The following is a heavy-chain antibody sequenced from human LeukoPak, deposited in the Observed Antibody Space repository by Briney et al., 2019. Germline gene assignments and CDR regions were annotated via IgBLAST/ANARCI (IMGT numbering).Heavy chain of an antibody. CDR2: ISSSSSYI. Sequence: GGXLRLSCEASGFTFSSYSMNWVRQAPGKGLEWVSSISSSSSYIYYADSVKGRFTISRDNAKNSLYLQMNSLRAEDTAVYYCARVPTYYYDSSGHPFDYWGQGTLVTVSS. V-gene: IGHV3-21*01. J-gene: IGHJ4*02. CDR1: GFTFSSYS. CDR3: ARVPTYYYDSSGHPFDY. D-gene: IGHD3-22*01.